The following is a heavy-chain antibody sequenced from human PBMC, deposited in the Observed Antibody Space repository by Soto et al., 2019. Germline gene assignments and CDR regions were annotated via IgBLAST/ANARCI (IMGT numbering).Heavy chain of an antibody. V-gene: IGHV1-69*01. CDR1: GGTFSSYA. CDR2: IIPIFGTA. CDR3: ARAQPSRYCSSTSCPYNWFDP. J-gene: IGHJ5*02. D-gene: IGHD2-2*01. Sequence: QVQLVQSGAEVKKPGSSVKVSCKASGGTFSSYAISWVRQAPGQGLEWMGGIIPIFGTANYAQKFQGRVTITADESTSTAYMELSSLRSEDTAVYYCARAQPSRYCSSTSCPYNWFDPWGQGTLVTVSS.